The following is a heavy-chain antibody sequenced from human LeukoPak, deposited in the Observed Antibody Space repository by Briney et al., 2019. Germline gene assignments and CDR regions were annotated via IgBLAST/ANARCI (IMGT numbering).Heavy chain of an antibody. J-gene: IGHJ4*02. CDR3: ARGWDYDILTGYHYYFDY. D-gene: IGHD3-9*01. Sequence: ASVKVSCKASGGTFSSYAIDWVRQAPGQGLEWMGIINPSGGSTSYAQKFQGRVTMTRDTSTSTVYMELSSLRSEDTAVYYCARGWDYDILTGYHYYFDYWGQGTLVTVSS. V-gene: IGHV1-46*01. CDR2: INPSGGST. CDR1: GGTFSSYA.